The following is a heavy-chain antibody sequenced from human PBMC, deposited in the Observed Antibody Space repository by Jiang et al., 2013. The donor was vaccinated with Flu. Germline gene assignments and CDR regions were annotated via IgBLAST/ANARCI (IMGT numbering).Heavy chain of an antibody. Sequence: VQLLESGGGVVQPGGSLRLSCAASGFTFSNHGMHWVRQAPGKGLEWVAFIRYDGINKYYVDSVKGRFIISRDNSKNTLYLQMNSLRAEDTAVYYCAKDQPTVTTIFDYWGQGTLVTVSS. J-gene: IGHJ4*02. D-gene: IGHD4-17*01. V-gene: IGHV3-30*02. CDR3: AKDQPTVTTIFDY. CDR2: IRYDGINK. CDR1: GFTFSNHG.